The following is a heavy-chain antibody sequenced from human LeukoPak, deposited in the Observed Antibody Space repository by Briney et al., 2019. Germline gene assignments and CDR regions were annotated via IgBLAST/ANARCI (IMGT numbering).Heavy chain of an antibody. D-gene: IGHD3-9*01. J-gene: IGHJ4*02. V-gene: IGHV4-61*01. CDR2: IYYSGST. Sequence: PSETLSLTCTVSGGSISSGSYYWSWIRQPPGKGLEWIGYIYYSGSTNYNPSLKSRVTISVDTSKNQFSLKLSSVTAADTAVYYCARGGLRYFDWTMDYWGQGTLVTVSS. CDR1: GGSISSGSYY. CDR3: ARGGLRYFDWTMDY.